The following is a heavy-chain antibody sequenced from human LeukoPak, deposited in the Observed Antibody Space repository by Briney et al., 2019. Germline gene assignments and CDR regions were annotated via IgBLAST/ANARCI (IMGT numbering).Heavy chain of an antibody. Sequence: SETLSLTCTVSGGSISSSSYYWGWIRQPPGKGLEWIGSIYYSGSTYYNPSLKSRVTISVDTSKNQFSLKLSSVTAADTAMYYCARDVYDSSGYYLDWGQGTLVTVSS. V-gene: IGHV4-39*07. CDR1: GGSISSSSYY. D-gene: IGHD3-22*01. CDR2: IYYSGST. CDR3: ARDVYDSSGYYLD. J-gene: IGHJ4*02.